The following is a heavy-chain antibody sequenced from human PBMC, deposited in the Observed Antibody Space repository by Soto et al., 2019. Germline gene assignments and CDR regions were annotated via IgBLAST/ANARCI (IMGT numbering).Heavy chain of an antibody. Sequence: ASVKGSCKAYRYTFTSYYMHWVRQAPGQGLEWMGIINPSGGSTSYAQKFQGRVTMTRDTSTSTVYMELSSLRSEDTAVYYCALDLYGDLIYFDYWGQGTLVTVSS. CDR3: ALDLYGDLIYFDY. CDR2: INPSGGST. D-gene: IGHD4-17*01. V-gene: IGHV1-46*01. CDR1: RYTFTSYY. J-gene: IGHJ4*02.